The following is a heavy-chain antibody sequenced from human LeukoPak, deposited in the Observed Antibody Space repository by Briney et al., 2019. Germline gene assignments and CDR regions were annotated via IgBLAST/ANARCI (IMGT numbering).Heavy chain of an antibody. CDR1: GFTFSSHA. V-gene: IGHV3-23*01. CDR2: ISGSGGST. CDR3: AKGRRHVLGYCSGGNCYGDY. D-gene: IGHD2-15*01. J-gene: IGHJ4*02. Sequence: GGSLRLSCAASGFTFSSHAMSWVRQAPEKGLEWVAAISGSGGSTYYADSVKGRFTISRDNSKNTLYLQMSSLPAQDTAVYYCAKGRRHVLGYCSGGNCYGDYWGQGTLVTVSS.